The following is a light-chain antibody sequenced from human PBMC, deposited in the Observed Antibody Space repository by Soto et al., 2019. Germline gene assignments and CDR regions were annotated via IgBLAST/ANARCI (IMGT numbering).Light chain of an antibody. CDR1: QSVSSGY. Sequence: EIVLTQSPGTLSLSPGERATLSCRASQSVSSGYLAWYQQKPGQAPRLLISGASSRATGIPDRFSGSGSGTDFTLTISRLEPEDFAVYYCPQYGSSPPTFGGGTKVEIK. CDR3: PQYGSSPPT. J-gene: IGKJ4*01. V-gene: IGKV3-20*01. CDR2: GAS.